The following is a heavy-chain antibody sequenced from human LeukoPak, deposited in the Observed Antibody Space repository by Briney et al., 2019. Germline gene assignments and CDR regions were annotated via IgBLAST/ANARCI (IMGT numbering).Heavy chain of an antibody. V-gene: IGHV3-21*01. J-gene: IGHJ4*02. CDR3: ARDGYSYGYLHPVHFDY. Sequence: PGGSLRLSCAASGFTFSSYSMNWVRQAPGKGLEWVSSISSSSSYIYYADSVKGRFTISRDNAKNSLYLQMNSLRAEDTAVYYCARDGYSYGYLHPVHFDYWGQGTLVTVSS. CDR2: ISSSSSYI. D-gene: IGHD5-18*01. CDR1: GFTFSSYS.